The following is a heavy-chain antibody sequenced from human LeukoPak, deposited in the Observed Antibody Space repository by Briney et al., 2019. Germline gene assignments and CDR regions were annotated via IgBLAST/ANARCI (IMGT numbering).Heavy chain of an antibody. D-gene: IGHD2-21*01. V-gene: IGHV3-66*01. J-gene: IGHJ4*02. CDR3: ARYSWVAYYFDY. CDR2: IYSGGST. Sequence: GGSLRLSCAASGFTVSSNYMSWVRQAPGKGLEWVSVIYSGGSTYYADSAKGRFTISRDNSKNTLYLQMNSLRAEDTAVYYCARYSWVAYYFDYWGQGTLVTVSS. CDR1: GFTVSSNY.